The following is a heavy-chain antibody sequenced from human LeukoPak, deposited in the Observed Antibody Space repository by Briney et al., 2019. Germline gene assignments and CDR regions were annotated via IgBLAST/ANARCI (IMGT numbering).Heavy chain of an antibody. V-gene: IGHV3-43*02. D-gene: IGHD2-21*02. CDR1: GFTSDDYA. Sequence: GGSLRLSCAASGFTSDDYAMHWVRQAPGKGLEWVSLISGDGGSTYYAGSVKGRFTISRDNSKNSLYLQMNSLRTEDTALYYCAKEYCGGDRRAFDIWGQGTMVTVSS. CDR2: ISGDGGST. CDR3: AKEYCGGDRRAFDI. J-gene: IGHJ3*02.